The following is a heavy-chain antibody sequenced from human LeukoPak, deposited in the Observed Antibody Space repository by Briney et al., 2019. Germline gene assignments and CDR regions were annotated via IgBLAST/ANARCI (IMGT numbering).Heavy chain of an antibody. D-gene: IGHD3-3*01. CDR2: IYSGGST. CDR1: GFTVSSNY. Sequence: GGSLRLSCAASGFTVSSNYMSWVRQAPGMGLKWVSVIYSGGSTYYADSVKGRFTISRDNSKNTLYLQMNSLRAEDTAVYYCASSLEGNFWSGYHFWGQGTLVTVSS. CDR3: ASSLEGNFWSGYHF. V-gene: IGHV3-66*01. J-gene: IGHJ4*02.